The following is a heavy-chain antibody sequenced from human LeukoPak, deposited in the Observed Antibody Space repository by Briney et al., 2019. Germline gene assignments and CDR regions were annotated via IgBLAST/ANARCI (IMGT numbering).Heavy chain of an antibody. Sequence: PGGSLRLSGAASGFRFGGYWLTWVRQAPGKGREGVATIKQDGSEKYCVDSVKGRFTISRDNAKNSLYLQMNSLRAEDTALYFCARGGSRYSTSSILDYWGQGTLVTVSS. D-gene: IGHD2-15*01. V-gene: IGHV3-7*03. CDR1: GFRFGGYW. CDR3: ARGGSRYSTSSILDY. CDR2: IKQDGSEK. J-gene: IGHJ4*02.